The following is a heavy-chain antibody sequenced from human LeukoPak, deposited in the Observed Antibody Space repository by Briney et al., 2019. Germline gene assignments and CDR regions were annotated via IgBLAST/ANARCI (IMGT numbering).Heavy chain of an antibody. V-gene: IGHV1-18*01. CDR2: ISTYNGDV. CDR1: GYTFNTYG. D-gene: IGHD2-15*01. CDR3: LRDAHQPRLTPDY. J-gene: IGHJ4*02. Sequence: ASVKVSCKASGYTFNTYGISWVRQAPGQGLEWMGWISTYNGDVIYVQNLQGRVTMTTDTSTSTAYMELMSLRSDDTAVYYCLRDAHQPRLTPDYWGQGTLVTVSS.